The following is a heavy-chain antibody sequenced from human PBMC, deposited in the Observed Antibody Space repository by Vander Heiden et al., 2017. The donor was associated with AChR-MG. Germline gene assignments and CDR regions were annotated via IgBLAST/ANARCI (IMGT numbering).Heavy chain of an antibody. V-gene: IGHV4-30-4*01. CDR2: ISYTGNT. J-gene: IGHJ4*02. Sequence: QVQLQESGPGLVKPSQTLSLTCTVSGGSINNADFYWSWIRQSPGKGLEWIGYISYTGNTYYSPSLKSRLTISVATSKNQFSLNLNSVTAADTAIYYCVRSVVGVAVRQYYFDYWGQGTLVTVSS. CDR3: VRSVVGVAVRQYYFDY. CDR1: GGSINNADFY. D-gene: IGHD2-15*01.